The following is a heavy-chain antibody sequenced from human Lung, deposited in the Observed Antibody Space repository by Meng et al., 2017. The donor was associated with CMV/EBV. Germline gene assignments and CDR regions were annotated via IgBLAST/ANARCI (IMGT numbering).Heavy chain of an antibody. CDR2: INPNSGGT. CDR1: GYTFTGYY. J-gene: IGHJ4*02. V-gene: IGHV1-2*02. CDR3: AGGPRSSTSRGD. D-gene: IGHD2-2*01. Sequence: SEXVSXXASGYTFTGYYVHWVRNAPGQGLEWMGWINPNSGGTNYAQKFQGRVTMTRDTSISTAYMELSRLRSDDTAVYYGAGGPRSSTSRGDWGGGPLVTVTS.